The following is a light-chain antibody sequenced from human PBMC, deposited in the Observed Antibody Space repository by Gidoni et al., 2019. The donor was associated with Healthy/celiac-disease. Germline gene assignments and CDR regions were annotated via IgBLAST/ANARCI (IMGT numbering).Light chain of an antibody. CDR2: YAS. CDR3: QQRSNWKGT. Sequence: EIVLTQSPANLSLSPGERATLSCRASQSVSSYLAWYQQKPGQAHRLLIYYASNRATGIPARFSGSGSGTDFTLTISSLEPEEFAVYYCQQRSNWKGTFGGGTKVEIK. J-gene: IGKJ4*01. CDR1: QSVSSY. V-gene: IGKV3-11*01.